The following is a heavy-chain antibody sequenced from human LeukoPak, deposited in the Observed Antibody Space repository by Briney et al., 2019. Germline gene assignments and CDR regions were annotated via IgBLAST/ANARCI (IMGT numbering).Heavy chain of an antibody. D-gene: IGHD3/OR15-3a*01. V-gene: IGHV3-53*01. Sequence: GGSLRLSYAASGFTVSRNYMIRVRQSPQKGLEWVSLIYSGTKTYYADSVKGRFTISRDNSKNTLYLQMNSLRAEDTAVYYCARGDGRHHYWGQGILVTVSS. J-gene: IGHJ4*02. CDR3: ARGDGRHHY. CDR2: IYSGTKT. CDR1: GFTVSRNY.